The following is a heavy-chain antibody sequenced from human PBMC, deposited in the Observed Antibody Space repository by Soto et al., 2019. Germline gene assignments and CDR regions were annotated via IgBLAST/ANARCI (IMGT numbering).Heavy chain of an antibody. J-gene: IGHJ4*02. CDR2: IIPIFGTA. Sequence: CSVKVTCKTSGGTFSSYAISWLRQAPGQGLEWMGGIIPIFGTANYAQKFQGRVTITADKSTSTAYMELSSLRSEDTAVYYCARDMGRSSALDYWGQGTLVTVSS. CDR3: ARDMGRSSALDY. V-gene: IGHV1-69*06. D-gene: IGHD6-6*01. CDR1: GGTFSSYA.